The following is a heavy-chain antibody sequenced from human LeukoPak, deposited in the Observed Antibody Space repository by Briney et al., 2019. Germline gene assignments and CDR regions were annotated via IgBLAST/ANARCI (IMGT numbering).Heavy chain of an antibody. D-gene: IGHD4-17*01. Sequence: GGSLRLSCAASGFTFSSYAMSWVRQAPGKGLEWVAVISYDGSNKYYADSVKGRFTISRDNSKNTLYLQMNSLRAEDTAVYYCARQRNTVFDYWGQGTLVTVSS. V-gene: IGHV3-30-3*01. J-gene: IGHJ4*02. CDR1: GFTFSSYA. CDR3: ARQRNTVFDY. CDR2: ISYDGSNK.